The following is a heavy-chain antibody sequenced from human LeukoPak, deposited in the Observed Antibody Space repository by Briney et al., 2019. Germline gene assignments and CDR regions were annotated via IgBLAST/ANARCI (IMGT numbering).Heavy chain of an antibody. J-gene: IGHJ4*02. CDR3: AKDATGSSGWYQYYFDY. Sequence: GGSLRLSCAASGFTFSSYAMSWVRQAPGKGLEWVSAISGSGGSTYYADSVKGRFTISRDNSKNTLYLQMNSLRAEDTAIYYCAKDATGSSGWYQYYFDYCGEGTLVTVSS. V-gene: IGHV3-23*01. CDR1: GFTFSSYA. D-gene: IGHD6-19*01. CDR2: ISGSGGST.